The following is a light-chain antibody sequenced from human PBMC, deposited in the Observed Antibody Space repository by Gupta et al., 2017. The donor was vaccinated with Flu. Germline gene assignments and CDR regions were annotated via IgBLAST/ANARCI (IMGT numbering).Light chain of an antibody. V-gene: IGKV1-5*03. J-gene: IGKJ1*01. CDR2: KAS. CDR3: QQYDAYPWT. Sequence: LTFYQQKPGIAPKLLIYKASTLVRGVPSSFSGSGSGTEFTLTINNLHPYYFATYFCQQYDAYPWTFGQGTKVEIK.